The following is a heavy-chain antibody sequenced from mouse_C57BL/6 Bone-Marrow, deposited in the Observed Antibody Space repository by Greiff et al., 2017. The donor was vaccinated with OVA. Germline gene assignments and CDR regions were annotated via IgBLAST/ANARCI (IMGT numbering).Heavy chain of an antibody. J-gene: IGHJ3*01. D-gene: IGHD1-1*01. CDR1: GYAFTNYL. Sequence: VQLQQSGAELVRPGTSVKVSCKASGYAFTNYLIEWVKQRPGQGLEWIGVINPGSGGTNYNEKFKGKATLTADKSSSTAYMQLSSLTSEDSAVYFCAREENYGSSLFAYWGQGTQVTVSA. V-gene: IGHV1-54*01. CDR2: INPGSGGT. CDR3: AREENYGSSLFAY.